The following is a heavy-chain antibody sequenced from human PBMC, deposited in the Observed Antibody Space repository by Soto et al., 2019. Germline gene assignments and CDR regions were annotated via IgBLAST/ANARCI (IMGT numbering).Heavy chain of an antibody. Sequence: QVQLVQSGAEVKKPGASVKVSCKASGYTFTSHAMHWVRQAPGQRLEWMGWINAGEGNTKYSQKFRGRVTFTRDTSASIAYMELSSLRSEDTAVYYCARGSGSHSPYFDHWGRGILVTVSS. CDR3: ARGSGSHSPYFDH. CDR1: GYTFTSHA. CDR2: INAGEGNT. D-gene: IGHD1-26*01. V-gene: IGHV1-3*01. J-gene: IGHJ4*02.